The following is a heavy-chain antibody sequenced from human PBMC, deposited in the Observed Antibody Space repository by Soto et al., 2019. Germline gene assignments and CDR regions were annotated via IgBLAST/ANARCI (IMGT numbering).Heavy chain of an antibody. D-gene: IGHD3-10*01. V-gene: IGHV3-49*03. J-gene: IGHJ6*02. CDR2: IRSKAYGGTT. Sequence: GGSLRLSCTASGFTFGDYAMSWFRQAPGKGLEWVGFIRSKAYGGTTEYAASVKGRFTISRDDSKSIAYLQMNSLKTEDTAVYYCTRDQPVLLWFGELSTSYYYYGMDVWGQGTTVTVYS. CDR3: TRDQPVLLWFGELSTSYYYYGMDV. CDR1: GFTFGDYA.